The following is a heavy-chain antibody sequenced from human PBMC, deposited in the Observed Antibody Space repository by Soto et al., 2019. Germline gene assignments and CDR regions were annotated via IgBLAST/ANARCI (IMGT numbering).Heavy chain of an antibody. V-gene: IGHV3-11*01. J-gene: IGHJ6*02. CDR1: GFRFSDHY. Sequence: PGGSLRLSCAASGFRFSDHYMTWIRQAPGKGLEWVSKISGGGSTTYYADSVKGRFTVSRDNAKNSLYLQMNSLRAEDTAVYYCAISRHYYDSSGYYYYYGMDVWGQGTTVTVSS. CDR2: ISGGGSTT. CDR3: AISRHYYDSSGYYYYYGMDV. D-gene: IGHD3-22*01.